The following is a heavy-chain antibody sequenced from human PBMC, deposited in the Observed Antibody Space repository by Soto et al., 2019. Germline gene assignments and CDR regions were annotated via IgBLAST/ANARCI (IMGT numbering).Heavy chain of an antibody. CDR2: IYYSGTT. CDR3: VLLPWADYGGLFDL. V-gene: IGHV4-39*07. Sequence: SETLSLTCTVSGDSITSNSYFWACIRQPPGKGLEWIGNIYYSGTTNYNPSLKSRVTISVDTSKNQFSLKLSSVTAADTAVYYCVLLPWADYGGLFDLWGQGSLVPVAS. J-gene: IGHJ5*02. D-gene: IGHD4-17*01. CDR1: GDSITSNSYF.